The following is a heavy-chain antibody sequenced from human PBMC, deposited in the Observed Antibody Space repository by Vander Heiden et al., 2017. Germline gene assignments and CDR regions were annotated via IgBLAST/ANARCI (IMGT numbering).Heavy chain of an antibody. CDR1: GFTFSSYS. Sequence: EVQLVESGGGLVKPGGSLRLACAASGFTFSSYSMNWVRQAQGKGLEWVSSISSSSSYIYYADSVNGRFTISRDNAKNSLYLQMNSLRAEDTAVYYCARGYFYYFDYWGQGTLVTVSS. V-gene: IGHV3-21*01. J-gene: IGHJ4*02. CDR3: ARGYFYYFDY. CDR2: ISSSSSYI. D-gene: IGHD1-26*01.